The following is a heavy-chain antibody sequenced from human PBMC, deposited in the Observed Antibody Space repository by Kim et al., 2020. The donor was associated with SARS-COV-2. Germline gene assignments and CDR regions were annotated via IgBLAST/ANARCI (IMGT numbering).Heavy chain of an antibody. CDR1: GIAFRGYV. J-gene: IGHJ4*02. CDR3: ARGIAGAGLDS. V-gene: IGHV3-23*01. Sequence: GGSLRLSCAVSGIAFRGYVMSWVRQTPGKGLEWVSLITAGGDTTLYADSVRGRFTISRDNSKDTLYLQMNSLRAEDTATYYCARGIAGAGLDSWGQGTLVIVSS. CDR2: ITAGGDTT. D-gene: IGHD6-19*01.